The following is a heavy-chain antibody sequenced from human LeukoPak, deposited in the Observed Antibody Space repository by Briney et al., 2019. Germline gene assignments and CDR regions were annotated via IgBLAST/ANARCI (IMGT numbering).Heavy chain of an antibody. J-gene: IGHJ4*02. CDR2: IYSRVST. CDR3: GRLGDGPHDDY. CDR1: GGSISGLY. V-gene: IGHV4-59*08. Sequence: SETLSLTCTVSGGSISGLYWSWIRQSPGKGLKWIGYIYSRVSTNYNPSLKSRVTISVDTSKNRFSLELSSVTAADTTVYYCGRLGDGPHDDYWGQGTLVTVSS.